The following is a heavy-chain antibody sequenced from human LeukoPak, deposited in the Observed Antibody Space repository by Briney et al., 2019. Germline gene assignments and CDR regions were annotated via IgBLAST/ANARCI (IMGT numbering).Heavy chain of an antibody. Sequence: SETLSLTCTVSGGSISSYYWSWIRQPPGKGLEWIGYIYYSGSTNYNPSLKSRVTISVDTSKNQFFLKLSSVTAADTAVYYCARARYVNSFYAFDIWGQGTLVTVSS. D-gene: IGHD3-9*01. J-gene: IGHJ3*02. CDR3: ARARYVNSFYAFDI. CDR2: IYYSGST. V-gene: IGHV4-59*01. CDR1: GGSISSYY.